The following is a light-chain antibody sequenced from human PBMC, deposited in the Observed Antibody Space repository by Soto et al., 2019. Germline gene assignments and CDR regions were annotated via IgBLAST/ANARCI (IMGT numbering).Light chain of an antibody. V-gene: IGLV1-44*01. CDR2: SNN. CDR3: AAWEDSLNGVV. CDR1: RSNIGSTI. J-gene: IGLJ2*01. Sequence: QSVLTQPPSASGTPGQRFTISCSGSRSNIGSTIVNWYQQLPGTAPKLLIYSNNRRPSGVPDRFSGSKSGTSAALAISGLQSEDEADYSCAAWEDSLNGVVFGGGTKLTVL.